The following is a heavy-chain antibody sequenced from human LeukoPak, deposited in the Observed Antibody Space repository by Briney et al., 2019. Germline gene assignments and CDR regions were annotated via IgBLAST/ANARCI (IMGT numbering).Heavy chain of an antibody. J-gene: IGHJ3*02. D-gene: IGHD4-17*01. V-gene: IGHV1-18*01. Sequence: GASVKVSCKASGYTFTTYGISWVRQAPGQGLEWMGWISAYNGNTNYAQKLQGRVTMTTDTSTSTAYMELRSLRSDDTAVYYCARVSTVTSYFDAFDIWGQGTMVTVSS. CDR2: ISAYNGNT. CDR3: ARVSTVTSYFDAFDI. CDR1: GYTFTTYG.